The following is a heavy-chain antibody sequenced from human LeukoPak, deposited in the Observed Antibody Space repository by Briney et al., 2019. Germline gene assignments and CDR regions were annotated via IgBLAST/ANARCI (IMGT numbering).Heavy chain of an antibody. Sequence: SETLSLTCAVDGGSFSGYYWSWIRQPPGKGLEWIGEINHSGSTNYNPSLKSRVTISVDTSKNQFSLKLSSVTAADTAVYYCARGASGYSSGWYKTGYFDYWGQGTLVTVSS. CDR2: INHSGST. J-gene: IGHJ4*02. D-gene: IGHD6-19*01. CDR3: ARGASGYSSGWYKTGYFDY. V-gene: IGHV4-34*01. CDR1: GGSFSGYY.